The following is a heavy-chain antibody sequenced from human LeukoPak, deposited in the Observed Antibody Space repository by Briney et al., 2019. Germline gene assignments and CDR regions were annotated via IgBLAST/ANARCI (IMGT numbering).Heavy chain of an antibody. CDR1: GFAFSDYT. Sequence: PGGSLRLSCAPSGFAFSDYTMNWVRRAPGKGLEWVSSISGNSNYMYYVDSVKGRFTISRDNTRNSLYLQMNSLRAEDTAVYYCARPPYSSSSDYWGQGTLVTVSS. D-gene: IGHD6-6*01. V-gene: IGHV3-21*01. CDR2: ISGNSNYM. J-gene: IGHJ4*02. CDR3: ARPPYSSSSDY.